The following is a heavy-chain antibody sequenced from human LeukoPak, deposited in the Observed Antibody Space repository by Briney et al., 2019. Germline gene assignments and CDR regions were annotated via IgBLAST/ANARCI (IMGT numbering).Heavy chain of an antibody. CDR1: GFTFSSYA. D-gene: IGHD3-9*01. CDR3: AKVRYFGPSAFDI. J-gene: IGHJ3*02. Sequence: GGSLRLSCAASGFTFSSYAMSWVRQAPGRGLEWVSAISGSGGSTYYADSVKGRFTISRDNSKNTLYLQMNSLRAEDTAVYYCAKVRYFGPSAFDIWGQGTMVTVSS. V-gene: IGHV3-23*01. CDR2: ISGSGGST.